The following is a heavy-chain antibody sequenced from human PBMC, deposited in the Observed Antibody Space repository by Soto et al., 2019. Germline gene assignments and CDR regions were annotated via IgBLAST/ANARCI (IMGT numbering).Heavy chain of an antibody. CDR1: GFSLRNSGVG. CDR3: AHLTTGGFYFDY. CDR2: IYWDDDK. D-gene: IGHD4-17*01. Sequence: QITLKESGPTLVKPTQTLTLTCTFSGFSLRNSGVGVGWIRQPPGKALEWLALIYWDDDKRYSPSLKSRLTITNDTSKNQVVLTMTNMDPVDTATYYWAHLTTGGFYFDYWGQGTLVTVSS. V-gene: IGHV2-5*02. J-gene: IGHJ4*02.